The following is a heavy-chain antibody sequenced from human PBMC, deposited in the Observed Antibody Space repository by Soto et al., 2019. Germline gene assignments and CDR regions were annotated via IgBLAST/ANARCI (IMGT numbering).Heavy chain of an antibody. CDR2: ISAYNGNT. D-gene: IGHD3-10*01. J-gene: IGHJ3*02. Sequence: QVQLVQSGAEVKKPGASVKVSCKASGYTFTSYGISWVRQAPGQGLEWMGWISAYNGNTNYAQKLQGRVTMTTDTATSTADRELRGLISDATAVYYSARDVEAGSAEYWPHAFVIWGQGTMVTVSS. CDR1: GYTFTSYG. V-gene: IGHV1-18*01. CDR3: ARDVEAGSAEYWPHAFVI.